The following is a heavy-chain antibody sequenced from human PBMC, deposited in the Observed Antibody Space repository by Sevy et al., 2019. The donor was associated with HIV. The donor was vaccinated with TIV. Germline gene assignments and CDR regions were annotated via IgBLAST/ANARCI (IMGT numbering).Heavy chain of an antibody. CDR3: AKRGPRILFHMDV. CDR1: GFTFNMYC. J-gene: IGHJ6*02. D-gene: IGHD2-15*01. CDR2: VSGTGGYTT. Sequence: GGSLRLSCAASGFTFNMYCMSWVRQSPGKGLEWVSGVSGTGGYTTNYADSVKGRFTISRDNSKNILYLQMSSLRAEDTAIYYCAKRGPRILFHMDVWGQGTTVTVSS. V-gene: IGHV3-23*01.